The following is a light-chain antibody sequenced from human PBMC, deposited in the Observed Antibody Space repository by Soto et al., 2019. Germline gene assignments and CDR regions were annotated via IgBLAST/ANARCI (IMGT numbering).Light chain of an antibody. Sequence: QSALTQPRSVSGSPGQSVTISCTGTSSDVGVYNLVSWYQQHPGRAPKFLIYDVTERPSGVPDRFSGSKSGNTASLTISGLRPEDEADYYGCSYAGHYTYIFGGGTKVTVL. CDR2: DVT. CDR3: CSYAGHYTYI. V-gene: IGLV2-11*01. CDR1: SSDVGVYNL. J-gene: IGLJ2*01.